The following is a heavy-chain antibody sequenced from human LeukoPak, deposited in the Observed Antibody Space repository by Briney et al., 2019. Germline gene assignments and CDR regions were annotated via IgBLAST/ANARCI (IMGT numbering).Heavy chain of an antibody. Sequence: PSETLSLTCAVYGGSFNGYYWSWIRQPPGKGLEWIGEINHSGSTNYSPSLKSRVTLSVDTSKNQFSLKLSSVTAADTAVYYCAREYCSGGSCYSEFGYYFDYWGQGTLVTVSS. J-gene: IGHJ4*02. CDR2: INHSGST. V-gene: IGHV4-34*01. CDR3: AREYCSGGSCYSEFGYYFDY. CDR1: GGSFNGYY. D-gene: IGHD2-15*01.